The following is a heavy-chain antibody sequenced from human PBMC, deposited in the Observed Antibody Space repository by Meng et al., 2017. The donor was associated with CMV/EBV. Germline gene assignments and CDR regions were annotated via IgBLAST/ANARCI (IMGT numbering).Heavy chain of an antibody. V-gene: IGHV1-2*02. Sequence: VPVVEYGAEVKKPGASVKVPCKASGYTFTGYYMHWVRQAPGQGLEWMGWINPNSGGTNYAQKFQGRVTMTRDTSTSTAYMELSTLRSDDTAVYYCARDGSSSATDLIDYWGQGTLVTVSS. CDR1: GYTFTGYY. CDR3: ARDGSSSATDLIDY. CDR2: INPNSGGT. D-gene: IGHD6-6*01. J-gene: IGHJ4*02.